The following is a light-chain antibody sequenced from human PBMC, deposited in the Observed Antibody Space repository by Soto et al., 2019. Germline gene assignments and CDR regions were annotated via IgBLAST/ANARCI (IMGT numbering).Light chain of an antibody. Sequence: EIVMTQSPATLSVSPGERATLSCRASQSVSSNLAWYQQKPGQAPRLLIYGASTRATGIPARFSGSGSGTELNLTISSLQSEDFAVYYCQQYNNWPPYTFGHGTKLEIK. J-gene: IGKJ2*01. CDR3: QQYNNWPPYT. V-gene: IGKV3-15*01. CDR2: GAS. CDR1: QSVSSN.